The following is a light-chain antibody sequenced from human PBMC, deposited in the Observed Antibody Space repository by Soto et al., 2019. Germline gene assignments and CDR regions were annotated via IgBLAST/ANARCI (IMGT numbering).Light chain of an antibody. CDR1: QTISTY. J-gene: IGKJ2*01. CDR3: QQSHGIPYT. CDR2: AAS. V-gene: IGKV1-39*01. Sequence: DIQMTQSPSSLSASVGDRVTITCRASQTISTYLNWYQKNPGKAPKLLIYAASTLQSGVPSRFSGSGSGTDLTLTISSLQPEDFATYYCQQSHGIPYTFGQGTKLEIK.